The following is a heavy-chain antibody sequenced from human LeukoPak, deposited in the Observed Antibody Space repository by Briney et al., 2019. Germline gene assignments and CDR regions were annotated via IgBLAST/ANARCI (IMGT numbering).Heavy chain of an antibody. CDR3: ARGSDDFWSGYSPSY. Sequence: AXVKVSCKASGYTFTGYYMHWVRQAPGQGLEWMGWINPNSGGTNYAQKFQGRVTMNRDTSITTAYMELGRLRSDDTAVYYCARGSDDFWSGYSPSYWGQGTLVTVSS. CDR1: GYTFTGYY. J-gene: IGHJ4*02. CDR2: INPNSGGT. D-gene: IGHD3-3*01. V-gene: IGHV1-2*02.